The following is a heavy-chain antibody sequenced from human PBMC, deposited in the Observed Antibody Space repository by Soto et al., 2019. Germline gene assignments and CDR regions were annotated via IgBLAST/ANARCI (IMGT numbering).Heavy chain of an antibody. CDR3: TRDGRGLGRLSLFEY. CDR1: GFTVNSDY. Sequence: GGSLRLSCAASGFTVNSDYMNWVRQAPGKGREWDASIYSGETTYYADTVRGRFTISSDKSKNTLYFQLSSLRIEDTAVYYCTRDGRGLGRLSLFEYWGQGVLVTVSS. J-gene: IGHJ4*02. D-gene: IGHD2-21*02. V-gene: IGHV3-53*01. CDR2: IYSGETT.